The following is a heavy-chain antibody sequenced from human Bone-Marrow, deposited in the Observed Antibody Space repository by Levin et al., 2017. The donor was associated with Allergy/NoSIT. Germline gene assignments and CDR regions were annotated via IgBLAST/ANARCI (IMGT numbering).Heavy chain of an antibody. J-gene: IGHJ4*02. CDR1: GFTFDDYA. CDR3: AKGTPGYSSGWYLGGGEVGRGYFDY. Sequence: GGSLRLSCAASGFTFDDYAMHWVRQAPGKGLEWVSGISWNSGSIGYADSVKGRFTISRDNAKNSLYLQMNSLRAEDTALYYCAKGTPGYSSGWYLGGGEVGRGYFDYWGQGTLVTVSS. D-gene: IGHD6-19*01. V-gene: IGHV3-9*01. CDR2: ISWNSGSI.